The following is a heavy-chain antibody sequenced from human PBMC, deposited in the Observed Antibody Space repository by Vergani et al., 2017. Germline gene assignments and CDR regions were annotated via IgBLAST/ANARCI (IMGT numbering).Heavy chain of an antibody. V-gene: IGHV3-53*04. Sequence: EVQLVESGGGLVQPGGSLRLSCAASGFTVSSNYMSWVRQAPGKGLGWVSVIYSGGSTYYADSVKGRFTISRHNSKNTLYLQMNSLRAEETAVYYCAKQKNYDILTDTNFDLWGRGTLVTVSS. J-gene: IGHJ2*01. CDR1: GFTVSSNY. CDR2: IYSGGST. CDR3: AKQKNYDILTDTNFDL. D-gene: IGHD3-9*01.